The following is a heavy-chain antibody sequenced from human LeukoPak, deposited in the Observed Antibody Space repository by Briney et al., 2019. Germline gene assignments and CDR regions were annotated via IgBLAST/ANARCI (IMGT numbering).Heavy chain of an antibody. D-gene: IGHD6-6*01. CDR2: IRYDGSNK. V-gene: IGHV3-30*02. CDR3: ANVGIAARPGYYYYYMDV. Sequence: GGSLRLSCAASGFTFSSYGMHWVRQAPGKGLEWVAFIRYDGSNKYYADSVKGRFTISRDNSKNTLYLQMNSLRAEDTAVYYCANVGIAARPGYYYYYMDVWGKGTTVTVSS. J-gene: IGHJ6*03. CDR1: GFTFSSYG.